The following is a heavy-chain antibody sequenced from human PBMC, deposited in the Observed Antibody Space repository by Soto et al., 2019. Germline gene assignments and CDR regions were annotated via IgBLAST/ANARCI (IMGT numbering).Heavy chain of an antibody. CDR2: IIPILGIA. J-gene: IGHJ5*02. D-gene: IGHD6-13*01. CDR3: ARAPIAAADPNWFDP. V-gene: IGHV1-69*02. CDR1: GGTFSSYT. Sequence: GASVKVSCKASGGTFSSYTISWVRQAPGQGLEWMGRIIPILGIANYAQKFQGRVTITADKSTSTAYMELSSLRSEDTAVYYCARAPIAAADPNWFDPWGQGTLVTVSS.